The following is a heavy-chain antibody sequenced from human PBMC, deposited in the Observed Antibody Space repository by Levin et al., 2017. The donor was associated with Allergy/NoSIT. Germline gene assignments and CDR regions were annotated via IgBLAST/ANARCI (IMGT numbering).Heavy chain of an antibody. CDR2: MNPNSGNT. CDR1: GYTFTSYD. D-gene: IGHD6-19*01. Sequence: ASVKVSCKASGYTFTSYDINWVRQATGQGLEWMGWMNPNSGNTGYAQKFQGRVTMTRNTSISTAYMELSSLRSEDTAVYYCARIAVAGEIDAFDIWGQGTMVTVSS. V-gene: IGHV1-8*01. CDR3: ARIAVAGEIDAFDI. J-gene: IGHJ3*02.